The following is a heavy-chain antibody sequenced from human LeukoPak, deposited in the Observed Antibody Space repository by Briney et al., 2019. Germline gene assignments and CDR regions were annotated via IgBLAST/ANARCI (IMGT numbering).Heavy chain of an antibody. V-gene: IGHV3-21*01. CDR1: GFTFSSYS. CDR2: ISSSSSYI. CDR3: ARDLRVAYYDSSPTGY. J-gene: IGHJ4*02. Sequence: GGSLRLSCAASGFTFSSYSMNWVRQAPGKGLEWVSSISSSSSYIYYADSVKGRFTISRDNAKNSLYLQMNSLRAEDTAVYYCARDLRVAYYDSSPTGYWGQGTLVTVAS. D-gene: IGHD3-22*01.